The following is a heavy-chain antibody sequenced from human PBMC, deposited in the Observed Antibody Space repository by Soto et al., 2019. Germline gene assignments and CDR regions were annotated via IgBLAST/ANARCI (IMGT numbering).Heavy chain of an antibody. CDR3: AKGRGYCRSTSCYVGSDY. V-gene: IGHV3-23*01. CDR2: ISGSGGST. Sequence: EVQLLESGGGLVQPGGSLRLSCAASGFTFSSYAMSWVRQAPGKGLEWVSAISGSGGSTYYADSVKGRFTISRDNSQNALYLQMNSLRAEDTAVYYCAKGRGYCRSTSCYVGSDYWGQGTLVTVSS. CDR1: GFTFSSYA. J-gene: IGHJ4*02. D-gene: IGHD2-2*01.